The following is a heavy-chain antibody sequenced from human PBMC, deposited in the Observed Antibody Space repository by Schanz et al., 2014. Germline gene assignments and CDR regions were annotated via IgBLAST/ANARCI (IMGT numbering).Heavy chain of an antibody. CDR1: GYTFTSYG. Sequence: QVQLVQSGAEVKKPGASVKVSCKASGYTFTSYGITWVRQAPGQGLEWMGLINPSVGNTNYAQKFRGRVTMTRDTSITTAYLELSSLRSGDTAVYYCTKGRTFGRWGQGTLXTVSS. J-gene: IGHJ4*02. CDR2: INPSVGNT. CDR3: TKGRTFGR. D-gene: IGHD3-16*01. V-gene: IGHV1-8*01.